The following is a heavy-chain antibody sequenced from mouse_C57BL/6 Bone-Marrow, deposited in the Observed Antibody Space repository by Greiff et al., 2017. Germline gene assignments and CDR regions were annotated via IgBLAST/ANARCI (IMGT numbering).Heavy chain of an antibody. J-gene: IGHJ3*01. V-gene: IGHV5-12*01. CDR1: GFTFSDYY. Sequence: EVQRVESGGGLVQPGGSLKLSCAASGFTFSDYYMYWVRQTPEKRLEWVAYMSNGGGSTYYPDTVKGRFTISRDNAKNTLYLQMSRLKSEDTAMYYCARHDPTVGWFAYWGQGTLVTVSA. D-gene: IGHD4-1*02. CDR2: MSNGGGST. CDR3: ARHDPTVGWFAY.